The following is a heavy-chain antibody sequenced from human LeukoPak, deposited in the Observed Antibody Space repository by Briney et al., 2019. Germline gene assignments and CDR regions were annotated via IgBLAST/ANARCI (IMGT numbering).Heavy chain of an antibody. Sequence: SETLSLTCTVSGGSIITYYWSWIRQPPGKGLEWIGYIFSSGSTNYNPSLKSRVTISVDTSKNQFSLKLTSVTAADTAVYYCARGEYGVNSGFWGLFDHWGQGTLVTASS. CDR3: ARGEYGVNSGFWGLFDH. J-gene: IGHJ4*02. CDR2: IFSSGST. CDR1: GGSIITYY. V-gene: IGHV4-59*01. D-gene: IGHD4-23*01.